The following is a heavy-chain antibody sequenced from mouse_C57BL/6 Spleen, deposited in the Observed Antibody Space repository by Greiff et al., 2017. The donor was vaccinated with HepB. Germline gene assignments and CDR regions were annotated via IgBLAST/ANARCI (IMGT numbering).Heavy chain of an antibody. Sequence: EVKLMESGAELVKPGASVKLSCTASGFNIKDYYMHWVKQRTEQGLEWIGRIDPEDGETKYAPKFQGKATITADTSSNTAYLQLSSLTSEYTAVYYCAYYYGSSYDAMDYWGQGTSVTVSS. V-gene: IGHV14-2*01. CDR1: GFNIKDYY. J-gene: IGHJ4*01. CDR2: IDPEDGET. D-gene: IGHD1-1*01. CDR3: AYYYGSSYDAMDY.